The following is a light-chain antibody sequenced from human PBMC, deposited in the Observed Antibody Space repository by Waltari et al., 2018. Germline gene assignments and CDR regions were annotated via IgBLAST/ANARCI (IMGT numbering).Light chain of an antibody. CDR3: ETGGHGTWV. J-gene: IGLJ3*02. Sequence: PEKGPRYLMKVNSDGRHSKGNGIPDRFSGSSSGAERYLTISNVQSEDEADYYGETGGHGTWVFGGGTRLTVL. V-gene: IGLV4-69*01. CDR2: VNSDGRH.